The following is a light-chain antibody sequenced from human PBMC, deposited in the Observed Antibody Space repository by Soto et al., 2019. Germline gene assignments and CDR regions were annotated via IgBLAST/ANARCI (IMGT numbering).Light chain of an antibody. CDR3: QHRIGFT. CDR1: QSVNIY. V-gene: IGKV3-11*01. J-gene: IGKJ3*01. CDR2: DAS. Sequence: EIVLTQSPATLSLSPGERATLSCRASQSVNIYLAWYQQKPGQAPRLLIYDASIRATGIPARFSGSGSGTDFTLTISSLEPEDFAVYYRQHRIGFTFGPGTKVDIK.